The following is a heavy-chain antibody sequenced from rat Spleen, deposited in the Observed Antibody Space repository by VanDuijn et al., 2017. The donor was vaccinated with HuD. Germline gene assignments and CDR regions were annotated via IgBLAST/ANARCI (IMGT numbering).Heavy chain of an antibody. J-gene: IGHJ2*01. V-gene: IGHV5-46*01. CDR1: GFTFSSFP. Sequence: EVQLVESGGGLVQPGRSLKLSCAASGFTFSSFPMAWVRQAPKKGLEWVASISPSGGDTYYRDSVKGRFTISRENAKSTLNLQMDSLRSEDTATYYCTRVTFYRHWGQGVMVTFSS. D-gene: IGHD1-9*01. CDR2: ISPSGGDT. CDR3: TRVTFYRH.